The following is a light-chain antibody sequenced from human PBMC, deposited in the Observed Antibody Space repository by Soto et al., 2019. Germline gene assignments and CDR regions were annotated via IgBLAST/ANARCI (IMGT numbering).Light chain of an antibody. CDR1: SSNIGAGYD. CDR2: DNS. Sequence: QSVLTQPPSVSGAPGQRVTISCTGSSSNIGAGYDVHWYQQLPGTAPKLLIYDNSNRPSGVPDRFSGSKSGTSASLAITGLQAEDEADYYCQSYASSLSAYVFGTGPKLTVL. CDR3: QSYASSLSAYV. V-gene: IGLV1-40*01. J-gene: IGLJ1*01.